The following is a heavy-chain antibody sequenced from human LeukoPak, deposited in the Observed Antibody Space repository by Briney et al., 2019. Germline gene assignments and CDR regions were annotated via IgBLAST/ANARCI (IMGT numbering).Heavy chain of an antibody. CDR3: ATKQWLTSPPDS. V-gene: IGHV3-74*01. D-gene: IGHD6-19*01. CDR2: INTDGTVT. CDR1: GFTVSNYW. Sequence: GGSLRLSCAASGFTVSNYWMILVHQPLRQGLENVSRINTDGTVTTYADSGKGRFPDSKYNADNTMFMQMNSVRNEDPSVYCCATKQWLTSPPDSWGQGAPVTDSS. J-gene: IGHJ4*02.